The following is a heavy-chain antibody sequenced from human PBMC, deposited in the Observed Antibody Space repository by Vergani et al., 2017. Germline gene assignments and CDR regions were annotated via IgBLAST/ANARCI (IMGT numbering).Heavy chain of an antibody. CDR1: GYTFTSYD. J-gene: IGHJ6*02. CDR2: MNPNSGNT. CDR3: ASYDFWSGYYGSGMDV. D-gene: IGHD3-3*01. Sequence: QVQLVQSGAEVKKPGASVKVSCKASGYTFTSYDINWVRQATGQGLEWMGWMNPNSGNTGYAQKFQGRVTMTRNTSISTAYIELSSLRSEDTAVYYCASYDFWSGYYGSGMDVWGQGTTVTVSS. V-gene: IGHV1-8*01.